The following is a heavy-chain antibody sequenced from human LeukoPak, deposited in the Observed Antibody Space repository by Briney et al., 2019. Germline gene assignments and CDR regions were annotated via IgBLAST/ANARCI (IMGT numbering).Heavy chain of an antibody. J-gene: IGHJ4*02. CDR1: GFTVSSSY. Sequence: GGSLRLSCAASGFTVSSSYMSWVRQAPGKGLEWVSVIYSGGTTYYADSVKGRFTISRDNSKNTLYLQMNSLRVEDTAVYYCARGGGGNYRDYWGRGTLVTVS. CDR3: ARGGGGNYRDY. D-gene: IGHD1-26*01. V-gene: IGHV3-66*02. CDR2: IYSGGTT.